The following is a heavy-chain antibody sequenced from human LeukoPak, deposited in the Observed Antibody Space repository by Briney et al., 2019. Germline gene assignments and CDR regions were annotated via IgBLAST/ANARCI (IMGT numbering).Heavy chain of an antibody. CDR3: ARVLSGDHTRYWYFDL. V-gene: IGHV4-34*01. Sequence: PSETLSLTCAVYGGSFSGYYWSWIRQPPGKGLEWIGEINHSGSTNYNPSLKSRVTISVDTSKNQFSLKLSSVTAADTAVYYCARVLSGDHTRYWYFDLWGRGTLVTVSS. J-gene: IGHJ2*01. CDR1: GGSFSGYY. CDR2: INHSGST. D-gene: IGHD7-27*01.